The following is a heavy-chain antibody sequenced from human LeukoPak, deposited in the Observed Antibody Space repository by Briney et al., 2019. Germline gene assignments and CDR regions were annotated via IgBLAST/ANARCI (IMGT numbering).Heavy chain of an antibody. CDR1: GFTFSNYA. D-gene: IGHD3-22*01. CDR3: AKGVYYYDSSRYYYTYYFDY. CDR2: ISGSGGSSGGST. Sequence: GGSLRLSCAASGFTFSNYAMSWVRQAQGKGLEWVSAISGSGGSSGGSTYYADSVKGRFTISRDNSKNTLYLQMNSLRAEDTAVYFCAKGVYYYDSSRYYYTYYFDYWGQGTLVTVSS. V-gene: IGHV3-23*01. J-gene: IGHJ4*02.